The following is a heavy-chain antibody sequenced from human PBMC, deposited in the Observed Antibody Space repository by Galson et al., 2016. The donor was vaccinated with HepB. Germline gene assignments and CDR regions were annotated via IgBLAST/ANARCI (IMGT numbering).Heavy chain of an antibody. CDR3: ARGYYDSSGLDAFDI. CDR2: IWYDGSNK. V-gene: IGHV3-33*01. Sequence: SLRLSCAASGFTSSSYGMHWVRQAPGKGLEWVAVIWYDGSNKYYADSVKGRFTISRDNSKNTLYLQMNSLRAEDTAVYYCARGYYDSSGLDAFDIWGQGTMVTVSS. J-gene: IGHJ3*02. CDR1: GFTSSSYG. D-gene: IGHD3-22*01.